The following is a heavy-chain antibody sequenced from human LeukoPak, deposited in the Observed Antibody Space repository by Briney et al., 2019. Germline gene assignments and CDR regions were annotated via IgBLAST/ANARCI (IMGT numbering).Heavy chain of an antibody. CDR2: IYYSGST. CDR3: ARGIYYYDSSGYSANVGYYFDY. CDR1: GGSISSSSYY. J-gene: IGHJ4*02. Sequence: TASETLSLTCTVSGGSISSSSYYWGWIRQPPGKGLEWIGSIYYSGSTYYNPSLKSRVTISVDTSKNQFSLKLSSVTAADTAVYYCARGIYYYDSSGYSANVGYYFDYWGQGTLVTVSS. V-gene: IGHV4-39*01. D-gene: IGHD3-22*01.